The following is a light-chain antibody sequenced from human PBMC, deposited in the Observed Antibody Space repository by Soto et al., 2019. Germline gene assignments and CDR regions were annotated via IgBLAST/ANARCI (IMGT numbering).Light chain of an antibody. CDR3: QQVKNSPRT. V-gene: IGKV1-9*01. J-gene: IGKJ4*01. Sequence: DIQLTQSPPFLSASVGDRVTITCRASQAITNNLSWYQQKPGQPPQLLIYDESTLVSGVPSRCSGSKSGTRFILTIDSLQPEDFASYYCQQVKNSPRTFGGGTKVEI. CDR2: DES. CDR1: QAITNN.